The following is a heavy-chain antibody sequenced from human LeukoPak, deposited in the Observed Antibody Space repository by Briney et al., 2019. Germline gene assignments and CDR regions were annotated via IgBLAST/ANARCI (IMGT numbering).Heavy chain of an antibody. D-gene: IGHD3-10*01. V-gene: IGHV3-9*01. CDR2: ISWNSGSI. CDR3: AKDMGQKRGFDY. CDR1: GFTFDDYA. J-gene: IGHJ4*02. Sequence: GRSLRLSCAASGFTFDDYAMHWVRQAPGKGLEWVSGISWNSGSIGYADSVKGRFTISRDNAKNSLYLQMNSLRAEDTALYYYAKDMGQKRGFDYWGQGTLVTVSS.